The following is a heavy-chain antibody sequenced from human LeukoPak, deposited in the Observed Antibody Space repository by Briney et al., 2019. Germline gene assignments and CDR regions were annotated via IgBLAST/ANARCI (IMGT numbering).Heavy chain of an antibody. J-gene: IGHJ4*02. CDR3: ARDVTGRQTDY. Sequence: SETLSLTCTVSGGSISSSSYYWGWIRQPPGKGLEWIGSIYYSGSTYYNPSLKSRVTISVDTSKNQFSLKLSSVTAADTAVYYCARDVTGRQTDYWGQGTLVTVSS. CDR2: IYYSGST. V-gene: IGHV4-39*07. CDR1: GGSISSSSYY.